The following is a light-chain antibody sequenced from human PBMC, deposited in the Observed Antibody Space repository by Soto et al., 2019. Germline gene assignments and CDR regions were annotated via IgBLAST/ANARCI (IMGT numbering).Light chain of an antibody. J-gene: IGLJ2*01. CDR3: CSYAGSYTGV. CDR1: SSDVGGYNY. CDR2: DIN. V-gene: IGLV2-11*01. Sequence: QSVLTQPRSVSGSPGQSVTISCTGTSSDVGGYNYVSWYQQHPDKAPKFIIYDINKRPSGVPDRFSGSSSGNTASLTISGLQPEDEADYYCCSYAGSYTGVFGGGTKLTV.